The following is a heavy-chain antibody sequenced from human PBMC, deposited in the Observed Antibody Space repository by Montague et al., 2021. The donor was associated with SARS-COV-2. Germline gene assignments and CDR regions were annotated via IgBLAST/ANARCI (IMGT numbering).Heavy chain of an antibody. J-gene: IGHJ2*01. CDR1: NASFDNYY. V-gene: IGHV4-59*01. CDR2: IHYSGRT. Sequence: SETLFLTCTVSNASFDNYYWSWVRQSPGKGLEYIGYIHYSGRTNYNPSLRSRVTISIDTSKNQFSLKLMSVTAAETAIYFCARRIVTYYWYFDLWGRGTLVTVSS. D-gene: IGHD2-15*01. CDR3: ARRIVTYYWYFDL.